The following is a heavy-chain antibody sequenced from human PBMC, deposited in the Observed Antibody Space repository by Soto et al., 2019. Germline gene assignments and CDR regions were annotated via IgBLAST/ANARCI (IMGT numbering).Heavy chain of an antibody. J-gene: IGHJ5*01. D-gene: IGHD7-27*01. V-gene: IGHV4-61*01. Sequence: QVQLPESGPGLVKPSETLSLTCSVSGGSVSSGSYHWRWSRQPPGKGLEWIGFKPDPGSPDYNPSRKGRVVISIDRSKNQFSLKLSSVTAADTAVYFCARVGWGGDSWGQGNLVTVSS. CDR1: GGSVSSGSYH. CDR3: ARVGWGGDS. CDR2: KPDPGSP.